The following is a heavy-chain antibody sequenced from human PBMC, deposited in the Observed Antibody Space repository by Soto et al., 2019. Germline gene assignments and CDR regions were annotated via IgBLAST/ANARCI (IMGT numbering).Heavy chain of an antibody. CDR1: GFTFSSYA. CDR2: VSIGGST. CDR3: AKRRGAGGHFDY. D-gene: IGHD2-15*01. J-gene: IGHJ4*02. V-gene: IGHV3-23*01. Sequence: DVPLLESGGCWVQPEGSLRLSCAASGFTFSSYAMGWVRQGPGKGLEWVAVVSIGGSTHYADSVRGRFTISRDNSKNTLSLQMNSLTAEDTAVYFCAKRRGAGGHFDYWGQGALVTVSS.